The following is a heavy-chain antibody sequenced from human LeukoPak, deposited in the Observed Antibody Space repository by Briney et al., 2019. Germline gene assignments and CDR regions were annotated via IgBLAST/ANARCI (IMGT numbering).Heavy chain of an antibody. CDR1: GYTFTGYY. CDR3: ARGSSFDY. Sequence: GASVKVSCKASGYTFTGYYMHWVRQAPGQGLEWMGWMNPNSGNTGYAQKFQGRVTMTRNTSISTAYMELSSLRSEDTAVYYCARGSSFDYWGQGTLVTVSS. CDR2: MNPNSGNT. J-gene: IGHJ4*02. V-gene: IGHV1-8*02.